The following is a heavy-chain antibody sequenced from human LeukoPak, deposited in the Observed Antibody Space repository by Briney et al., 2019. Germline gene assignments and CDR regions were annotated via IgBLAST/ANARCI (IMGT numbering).Heavy chain of an antibody. CDR2: INPNSGGT. D-gene: IGHD6-13*01. CDR1: GYTFTGYY. V-gene: IGHV1-2*04. J-gene: IGHJ5*02. CDR3: AKLAASETGEGS. Sequence: ASVKVSCKASGYTFTGYYMHWVRQAPGQGLEWMGWINPNSGGTNYAQKFQGWVTMTRDTSISTVYMELSSLRSEDTAIYYCAKLAASETGEGSWGQGTLVTVSS.